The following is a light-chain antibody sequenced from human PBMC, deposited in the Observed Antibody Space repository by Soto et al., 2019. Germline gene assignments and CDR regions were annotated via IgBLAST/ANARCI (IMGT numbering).Light chain of an antibody. J-gene: IGKJ2*01. CDR1: QSISSW. CDR3: QQYNGYLYT. V-gene: IGKV1-5*01. CDR2: DAS. Sequence: DIQMTHSPSTLSASVGDRVTITCRASQSISSWLAWYQQKPGKAPKLLIYDASSLDSGVTSSFSGSGSATEFTLTISRLQPYEFATYYCQQYNGYLYTFGHGTKLEIK.